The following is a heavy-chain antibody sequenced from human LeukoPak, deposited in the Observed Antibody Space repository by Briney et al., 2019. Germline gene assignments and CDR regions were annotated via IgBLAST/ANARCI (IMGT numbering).Heavy chain of an antibody. CDR2: TYYRSQWFI. D-gene: IGHD3-22*01. J-gene: IGHJ4*02. V-gene: IGHV6-1*01. CDR3: ARGSGYYDTGSFSFVDN. CDR1: GDSVSSDSAA. Sequence: SQTLSVTCALSGDSVSSDSAAWNWIRQTPSRGLEWLGRTYYRSQWFIDYAVSVKTRITIKADTSRNQFSLELNSVTPEDTGVYYCARGSGYYDTGSFSFVDNWGQGTLVTVSS.